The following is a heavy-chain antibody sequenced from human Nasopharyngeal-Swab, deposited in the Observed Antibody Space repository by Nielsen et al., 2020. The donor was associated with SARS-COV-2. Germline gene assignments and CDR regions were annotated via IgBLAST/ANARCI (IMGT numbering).Heavy chain of an antibody. CDR2: IRSKGNNYAT. V-gene: IGHV3-73*01. J-gene: IGHJ4*02. CDR1: GFTFSDSA. D-gene: IGHD2-15*01. Sequence: GESLKISCAASGFTFSDSAILWVRQASGEGLEWVARIRSKGNNYATAYSASVKGRFIIFRDDPTNTAYLQMNSLKTEDTAMYYCTRCGGGCYSGRDYWGQGTLVTVSS. CDR3: TRCGGGCYSGRDY.